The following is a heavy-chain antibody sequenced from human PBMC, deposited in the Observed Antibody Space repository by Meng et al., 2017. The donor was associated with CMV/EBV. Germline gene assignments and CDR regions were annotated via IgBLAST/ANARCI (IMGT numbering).Heavy chain of an antibody. J-gene: IGHJ4*02. CDR1: T. D-gene: IGHD3-22*01. CDR2: IIPSLRIA. V-gene: IGHV1-69*02. Sequence: TSSWVRQATGQALEWMGRIIPSLRIAHYAKKFQGRVTITADKSTSTAYMELSSLRSEDTAVYYCARGKRSWYYYDSSGYYHHPDFDYWGQGTLVTVSS. CDR3: ARGKRSWYYYDSSGYYHHPDFDY.